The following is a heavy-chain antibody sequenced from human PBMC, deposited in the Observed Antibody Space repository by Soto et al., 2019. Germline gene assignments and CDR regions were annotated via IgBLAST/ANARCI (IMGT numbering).Heavy chain of an antibody. CDR2: LYGSGGGV. J-gene: IGHJ4*02. V-gene: IGHV3-23*01. D-gene: IGHD4-17*01. CDR3: AKDAVAGDGVWLAHD. Sequence: GGSLRLSCAASGFTFSSYAIIWIRQIPGKGLEWVSGLYGSGGGVHYADAVKGRFTISRDNSAYSVYLQMNNLRVEDSAIYYCAKDAVAGDGVWLAHDWGQGTVVTVSS. CDR1: GFTFSSYA.